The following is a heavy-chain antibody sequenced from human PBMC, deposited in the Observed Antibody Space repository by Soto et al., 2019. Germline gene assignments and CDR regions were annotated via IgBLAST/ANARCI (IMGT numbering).Heavy chain of an antibody. V-gene: IGHV1-18*01. Sequence: ASVKVSCKASGYTFTSYGISWVRQAPGQGLEWMGWISAYNGNTNYAQKLQGRVIMTTDTSTSTAYMELRSLRSDDTAVYYCARLYSSSPRRFYGMDVWGQGTTVTISS. CDR2: ISAYNGNT. CDR3: ARLYSSSPRRFYGMDV. D-gene: IGHD6-6*01. CDR1: GYTFTSYG. J-gene: IGHJ6*02.